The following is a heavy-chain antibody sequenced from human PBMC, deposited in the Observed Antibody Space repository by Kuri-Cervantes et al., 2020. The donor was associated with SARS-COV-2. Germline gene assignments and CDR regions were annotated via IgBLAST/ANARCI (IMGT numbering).Heavy chain of an antibody. V-gene: IGHV3-7*01. CDR3: ARDAAVAVFDY. J-gene: IGHJ4*02. Sequence: GESLKISCAASGFTFSSYWMSWVRQAPGKGLEWVANIKQDGSEKYYVDSVKGRFTISRDNAKNSLYLQMNSLRAEDTAVYYCARDAAVAVFDYWGQGTLVTVSS. CDR2: IKQDGSEK. D-gene: IGHD6-19*01. CDR1: GFTFSSYW.